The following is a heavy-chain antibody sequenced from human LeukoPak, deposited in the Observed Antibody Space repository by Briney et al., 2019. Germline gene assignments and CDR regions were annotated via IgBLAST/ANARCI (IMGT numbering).Heavy chain of an antibody. V-gene: IGHV3-15*01. CDR2: IKSKTDGGTT. CDR1: GFTFSNAW. D-gene: IGHD6-13*01. CDR3: TTDSSSWYNFDY. Sequence: GGSLRLSCPASGFTFSNAWMSWVRQAPGKGLEWVGRIKSKTDGGTTDYAAPVKGRFTISRDDSKNTLYLQMNSLKTEYTAVYYCTTDSSSWYNFDYWGQGTLVTVSS. J-gene: IGHJ4*02.